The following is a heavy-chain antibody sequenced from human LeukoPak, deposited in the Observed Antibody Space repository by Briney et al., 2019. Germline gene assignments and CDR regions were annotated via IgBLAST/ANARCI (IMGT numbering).Heavy chain of an antibody. CDR1: GGSISSYY. D-gene: IGHD6-13*01. V-gene: IGHV4-59*08. Sequence: SETLSLTCTVSGGSISSYYWSWIRQPPGKGLKWIGYIYYSGSTNYNPSLKSRVTISVDTSKNQFSLKLSSVTAADTAVYYCARLPGGIAAAGTPWGQGTLVAVSS. CDR2: IYYSGST. CDR3: ARLPGGIAAAGTP. J-gene: IGHJ5*02.